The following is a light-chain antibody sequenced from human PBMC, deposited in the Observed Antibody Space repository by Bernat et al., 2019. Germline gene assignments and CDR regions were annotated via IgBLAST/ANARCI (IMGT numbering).Light chain of an antibody. CDR1: SSDVGGYNF. J-gene: IGLJ2*01. CDR3: SSYAGSTNLGV. CDR2: EVS. Sequence: QSALSQPPSASGSPGQSVTISCTGTSSDVGGYNFVSWYQQHPGKAPKLMIYEVSTRPSGVSDRVSGSKSGNTASLTVSGLQAEDEADYDCSSYAGSTNLGVFGGGTKLTVL. V-gene: IGLV2-8*01.